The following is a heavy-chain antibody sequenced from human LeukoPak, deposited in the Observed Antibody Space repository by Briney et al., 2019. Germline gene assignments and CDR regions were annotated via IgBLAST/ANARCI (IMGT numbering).Heavy chain of an antibody. CDR1: GGSISSYY. J-gene: IGHJ6*04. D-gene: IGHD3-10*01. Sequence: SETLSLTCTVSGGSISSYYWSWIRQPPGKGLEWIGYIYYSGSTNYNPSLKSRVTISVDPSKDQFSLKLSSLTAADTAVYYCARERGLYYYGSGSYYQARRYYGMDVWGKGTTVTVSS. CDR2: IYYSGST. CDR3: ARERGLYYYGSGSYYQARRYYGMDV. V-gene: IGHV4-59*12.